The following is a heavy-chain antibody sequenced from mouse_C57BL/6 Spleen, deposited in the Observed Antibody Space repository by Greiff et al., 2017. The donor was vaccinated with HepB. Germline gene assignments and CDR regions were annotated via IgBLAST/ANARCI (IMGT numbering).Heavy chain of an antibody. Sequence: EVQLQESGPELVKPGASVKISCKASGYSFTGYYMNWVKQSPEKSLEWIGEINPSTGGTTYNQKFKAKATLTVDKSSSTAYMQLKSLTSEDSAVYYCARTYDYDVAWFAYWGQGTLVTVSA. D-gene: IGHD2-4*01. CDR1: GYSFTGYY. V-gene: IGHV1-42*01. CDR3: ARTYDYDVAWFAY. J-gene: IGHJ3*01. CDR2: INPSTGGT.